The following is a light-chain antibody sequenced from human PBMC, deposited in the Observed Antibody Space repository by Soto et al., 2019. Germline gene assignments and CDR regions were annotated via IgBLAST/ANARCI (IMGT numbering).Light chain of an antibody. CDR2: AAS. V-gene: IGKV1-39*01. CDR1: QSISSY. Sequence: DIQMTQSPSSLSASGGDRVTITCRASQSISSYLNWYQQKPGKAPKLLIYAASSLQSGLPSRFSGSGAGTDFTLTISSLQPEDFATYYCQQSYSTPLFSFGPGTKVDI. J-gene: IGKJ3*01. CDR3: QQSYSTPLFS.